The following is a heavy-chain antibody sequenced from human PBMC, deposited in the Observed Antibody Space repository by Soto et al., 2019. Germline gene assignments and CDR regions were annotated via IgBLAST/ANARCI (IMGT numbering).Heavy chain of an antibody. V-gene: IGHV1-69*13. CDR2: IIPIFGTA. Sequence: GASVKVSCKASGGTFSSYSISWVRQAPGQGLEWMGGIIPIFGTANYAQKFQGRVTITADESTSTAYMELSSLRSEDTAVYYCARSSGSYFEVFDYCGQGTLVTVSS. CDR1: GGTFSSYS. CDR3: ARSSGSYFEVFDY. D-gene: IGHD1-26*01. J-gene: IGHJ4*02.